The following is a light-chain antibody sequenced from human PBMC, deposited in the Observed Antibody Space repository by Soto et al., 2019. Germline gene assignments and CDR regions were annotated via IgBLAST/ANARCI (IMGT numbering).Light chain of an antibody. Sequence: QSALTQPPSASGSPGQSVTISCTGTSSDVGGYNYISWYQQHPGKAPKLLIYEVTKRPSGVPDRFSGSKSGNTASLTVSGLKDEDEADYCCSSYAGSDNYVFGTGTKLTVL. CDR2: EVT. CDR1: SSDVGGYNY. J-gene: IGLJ1*01. V-gene: IGLV2-8*01. CDR3: SSYAGSDNYV.